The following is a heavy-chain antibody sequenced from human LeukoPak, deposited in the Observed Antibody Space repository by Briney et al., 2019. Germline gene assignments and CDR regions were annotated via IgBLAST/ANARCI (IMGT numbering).Heavy chain of an antibody. J-gene: IGHJ4*02. CDR3: ARDLRYYYGSGSYGLSDY. V-gene: IGHV1-2*02. CDR2: INPNSGGT. D-gene: IGHD3-10*01. CDR1: GHTFTGYY. Sequence: GASVKVSCKASGHTFTGYYMHWVRQAPGQGLEWMGWINPNSGGTNYAQKFQGRVTMTRDTSISTAYMELSRLRSDDTAVYYCARDLRYYYGSGSYGLSDYWGQGTLVTVSS.